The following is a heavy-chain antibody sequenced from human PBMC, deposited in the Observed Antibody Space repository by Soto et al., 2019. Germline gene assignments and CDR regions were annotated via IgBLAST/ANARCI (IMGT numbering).Heavy chain of an antibody. Sequence: RGSLRLSCAASGFTFSNYGMSWFRQSPGKGLEWVSVISGSGGSTYYADSVKGRFTLSRDNSKNTVYLQMNSLRAEDTAVYYCAKDSPVGVPLLRDLHDWGQGTLVTVAS. CDR3: AKDSPVGVPLLRDLHD. V-gene: IGHV3-23*01. J-gene: IGHJ1*01. D-gene: IGHD2-15*01. CDR1: GFTFSNYG. CDR2: ISGSGGST.